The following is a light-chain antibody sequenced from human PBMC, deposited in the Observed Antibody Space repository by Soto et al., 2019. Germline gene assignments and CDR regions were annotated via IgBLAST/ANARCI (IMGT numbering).Light chain of an antibody. Sequence: DIQMTQSPSFLPASVGGRVTITCRASQSIGKHLNWYQQKPGKAPKFLIYGASTLQSGVPSRFTGSGSGTDFTLTVNSLQAEDFATYYCQQSYTSPTTFGQGTRLEIK. V-gene: IGKV1-39*01. J-gene: IGKJ5*01. CDR1: QSIGKH. CDR3: QQSYTSPTT. CDR2: GAS.